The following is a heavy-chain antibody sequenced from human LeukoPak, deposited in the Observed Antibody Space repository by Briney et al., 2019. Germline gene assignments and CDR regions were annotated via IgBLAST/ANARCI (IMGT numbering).Heavy chain of an antibody. CDR2: NIPIFGTA. Sequence: SVKVSCKASGGTFSSYAISWVRQAPGQGLEWMGGNIPIFGTANYAQKFQGRVTITADKSTSTAYMELSSLRSEDTAVYYCARSRDSSGYYYVPDAFDIWGQGTMVTVSS. D-gene: IGHD3-22*01. CDR1: GGTFSSYA. V-gene: IGHV1-69*06. J-gene: IGHJ3*02. CDR3: ARSRDSSGYYYVPDAFDI.